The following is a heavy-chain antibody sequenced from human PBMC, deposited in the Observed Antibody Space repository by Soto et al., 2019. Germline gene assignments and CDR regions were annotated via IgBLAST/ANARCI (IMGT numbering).Heavy chain of an antibody. Sequence: PGGSLRLSCAASGFTFSSYAMSWVRQAPGKGLEWVSAISGSGGSTYYADSVKGRFTISRDNSKNTLYLQMNSLRAEDTAVYYCAKGRSDKYSSSWYYFDYWGQGTLVTVSS. J-gene: IGHJ4*02. CDR3: AKGRSDKYSSSWYYFDY. CDR2: ISGSGGST. V-gene: IGHV3-23*01. D-gene: IGHD6-13*01. CDR1: GFTFSSYA.